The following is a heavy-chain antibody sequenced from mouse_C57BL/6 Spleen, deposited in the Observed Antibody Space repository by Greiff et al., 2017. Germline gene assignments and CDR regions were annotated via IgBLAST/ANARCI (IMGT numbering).Heavy chain of an antibody. Sequence: VQLQQPGAELVEPGASVKMSCKASGYTFTSYWITWVKQRPGQGLEWIGDIYPGSGSTNYNEKFKSKATLTVDTSSSTAYMQLSSLTSEDSAVYYCARGGTAQATDYWGQGTTLTVSS. J-gene: IGHJ2*01. CDR1: GYTFTSYW. CDR3: ARGGTAQATDY. D-gene: IGHD3-2*02. V-gene: IGHV1-55*01. CDR2: IYPGSGST.